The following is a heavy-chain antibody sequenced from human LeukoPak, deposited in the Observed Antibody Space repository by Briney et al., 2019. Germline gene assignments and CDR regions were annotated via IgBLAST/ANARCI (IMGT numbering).Heavy chain of an antibody. CDR2: ISWNSGSI. V-gene: IGHV3-9*01. Sequence: GRSLRLSCAASGFTFDGYAMHWVRQAPGKGLEWVSGISWNSGSIGYADSVKGRFTISRDNAKNSLYLQMNSLRAEDTALYYCAKDIATGNRLYYFDYWGQETLVTVSS. D-gene: IGHD1-14*01. CDR1: GFTFDGYA. J-gene: IGHJ4*02. CDR3: AKDIATGNRLYYFDY.